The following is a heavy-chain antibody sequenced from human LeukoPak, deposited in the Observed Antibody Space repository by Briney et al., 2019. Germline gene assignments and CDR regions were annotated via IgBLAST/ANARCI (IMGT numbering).Heavy chain of an antibody. D-gene: IGHD3-22*01. Sequence: PSETLSLTCTVSGGSISGHYWSWIRQPPGKGLEWIGYIYYSGTTNYNPSLKSRATISLDTSKNQFSMKLSSVTAADTAVYYCARLNYFDSSGSYFRDYWGQGTLVTVSS. CDR3: ARLNYFDSSGSYFRDY. CDR1: GGSISGHY. CDR2: IYYSGTT. J-gene: IGHJ4*02. V-gene: IGHV4-59*11.